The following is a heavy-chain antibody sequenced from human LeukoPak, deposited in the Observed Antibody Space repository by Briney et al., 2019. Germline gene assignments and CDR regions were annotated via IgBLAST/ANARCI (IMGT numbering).Heavy chain of an antibody. CDR1: GYTFTSYD. V-gene: IGHV1-8*01. D-gene: IGHD3-10*01. CDR2: MNPNSGNT. J-gene: IGHJ6*02. CDR3: AREGWFVEFPYYYYYYGMDV. Sequence: ASVKVSCKASGYTFTSYDINWVRQATGQGLEWMGWMNPNSGNTGYAQKFQGRVTMTRNTSISTAYMELSSLRSEDTAVYYCAREGWFVEFPYYYYYYGMDVWGQGTTVTVSS.